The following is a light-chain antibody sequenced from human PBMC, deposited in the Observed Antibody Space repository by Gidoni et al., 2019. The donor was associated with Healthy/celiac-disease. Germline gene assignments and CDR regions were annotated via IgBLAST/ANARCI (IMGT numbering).Light chain of an antibody. CDR2: KDS. V-gene: IGLV3-25*02. CDR3: QSADSSGTYV. CDR1: ALPKQY. J-gene: IGLJ1*01. Sequence: SDELTQPPSVAVYPGQTARITCSGDALPKQYAYWYQQKPGQAPVLVIYKDSERPSGIPERFSGSSSGTTVTLTISGVQAEDEADYYCQSADSSGTYVFGTGTKVTVL.